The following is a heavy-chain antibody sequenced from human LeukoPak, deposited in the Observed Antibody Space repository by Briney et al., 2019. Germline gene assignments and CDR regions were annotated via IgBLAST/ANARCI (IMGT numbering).Heavy chain of an antibody. D-gene: IGHD3-9*01. Sequence: GGSLRLSCAASGCTFSNAWMSWVRQAPGKGLEWVGRIKSKTDGGTTDYAAPVKGRFTISRDESKNTLYLHMNSLKAEDTAVYYCTTLRLRYFDTGDYWGQGTLVTVSS. CDR1: GCTFSNAW. CDR3: TTLRLRYFDTGDY. J-gene: IGHJ4*02. CDR2: IKSKTDGGTT. V-gene: IGHV3-15*01.